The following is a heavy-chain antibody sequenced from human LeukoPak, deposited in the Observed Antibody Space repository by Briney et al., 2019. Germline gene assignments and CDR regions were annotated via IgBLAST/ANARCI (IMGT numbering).Heavy chain of an antibody. CDR3: ATAGMYYDILTGYYELYYFDY. D-gene: IGHD3-9*01. CDR2: IYYSGST. Sequence: SETLSLTCTVSGGSISSSSYYWGWIRQPPGKGLEWIGSIYYSGSTYYNPSLKSRVTISVDTSKNQFSLKLSSVTAADTAVYYCATAGMYYDILTGYYELYYFDYWGQGTLVTVSS. V-gene: IGHV4-39*01. J-gene: IGHJ4*02. CDR1: GGSISSSSYY.